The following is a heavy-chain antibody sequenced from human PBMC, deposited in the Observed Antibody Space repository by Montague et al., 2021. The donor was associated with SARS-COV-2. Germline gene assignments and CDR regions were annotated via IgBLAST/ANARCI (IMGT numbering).Heavy chain of an antibody. CDR1: GGSLSGYY. CDR3: ARALFVTVNGQYSGGWYYFDK. V-gene: IGHV4-34*01. D-gene: IGHD6-19*01. J-gene: IGHJ4*02. CDR2: ITHSGSA. Sequence: SETLSLTCGLSGGSLSGYYWAWIRQTPGKGLEWIGNITHSGSAKYNPSLKNRVSISVGTSNTQFFLDLTSVTAADTAMYFCARALFVTVNGQYSGGWYYFDKWGQGAMVTVSS.